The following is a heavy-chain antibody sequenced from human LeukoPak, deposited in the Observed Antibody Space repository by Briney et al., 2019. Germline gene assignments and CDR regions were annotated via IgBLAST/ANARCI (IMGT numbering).Heavy chain of an antibody. CDR2: IKMDGSDT. Sequence: GGFLRLSCAASGFTFSGYGINWVRQAPGKGLLWVSRIKMDGSDTNYADSVKGRFTISRDNAKNTLYLQMNSLRAEDTALYYCVRDGDGYNFDYWGQGALVTVSS. CDR3: VRDGDGYNFDY. J-gene: IGHJ4*02. D-gene: IGHD5-24*01. CDR1: GFTFSGYG. V-gene: IGHV3-74*01.